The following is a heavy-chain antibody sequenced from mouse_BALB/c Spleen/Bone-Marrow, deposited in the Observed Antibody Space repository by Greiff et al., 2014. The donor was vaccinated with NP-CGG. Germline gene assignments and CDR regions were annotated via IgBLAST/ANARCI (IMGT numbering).Heavy chain of an antibody. CDR1: GYSFTGYT. V-gene: IGHV1-18*01. CDR3: ARIPNPLYYYAMDY. Sequence: VQLQQSGPELVKPGASMKISCKASGYSFTGYTMNWVKQSHGKNLEWIGLINPYNGGTSYNQKFKGKATLTVDKSSSTAYMELLSLTSEYSAVYYCARIPNPLYYYAMDYWGQGTSVTVSS. CDR2: INPYNGGT. D-gene: IGHD5-1-1*01. J-gene: IGHJ4*01.